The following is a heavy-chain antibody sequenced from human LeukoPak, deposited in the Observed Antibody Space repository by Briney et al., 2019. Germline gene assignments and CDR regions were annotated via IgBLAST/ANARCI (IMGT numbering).Heavy chain of an antibody. V-gene: IGHV3-74*01. CDR1: GFTFSKYW. J-gene: IGHJ4*02. CDR2: INTDGTVT. CDR3: ATKQWLAPPPDS. D-gene: IGHD6-19*01. Sequence: GGTLRLSCAASGFTFSKYWMLWVRQAPGKGLESASRINTDGTVTTYADSVKGRFTVSRDNADNTMFLQMNSVRDEDTAVYYCATKQWLAPPPDSWGQGTPVTVSS.